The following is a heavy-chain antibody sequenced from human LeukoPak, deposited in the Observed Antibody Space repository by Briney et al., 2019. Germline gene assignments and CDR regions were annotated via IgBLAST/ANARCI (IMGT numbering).Heavy chain of an antibody. CDR2: ISSSSSYI. J-gene: IGHJ4*02. Sequence: PGGSLRLSCAASGFTFSSYSMNWVRQAPGKGLEWVSSISSSSSYIYYADSVKGRFTISRDNAKNSLYLQMNSLRAEDTAVYYCARGKPGVGASLDYWGQGSLVTVSS. V-gene: IGHV3-21*01. CDR1: GFTFSSYS. CDR3: ARGKPGVGASLDY. D-gene: IGHD1-26*01.